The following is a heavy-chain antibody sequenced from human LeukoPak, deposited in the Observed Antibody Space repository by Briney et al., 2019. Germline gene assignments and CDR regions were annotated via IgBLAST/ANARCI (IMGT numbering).Heavy chain of an antibody. CDR2: IIPIIGTA. CDR1: GGTFSSYA. V-gene: IGHV1-69*13. CDR3: ARAVVSGYSYGFDY. J-gene: IGHJ4*02. Sequence: SVKVSCKASGGTFSSYAISWVRQAPGQGLEWMGGIIPIIGTANYAQKFQGRVTITADESTSTAYTELSSLRSEDTAVYYCARAVVSGYSYGFDYWGQGTLVTVSS. D-gene: IGHD5-18*01.